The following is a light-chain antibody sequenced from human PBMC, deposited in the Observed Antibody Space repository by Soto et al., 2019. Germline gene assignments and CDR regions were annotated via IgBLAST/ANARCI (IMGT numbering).Light chain of an antibody. Sequence: EIVLTPSPGTLSLSPGERATLSCRASQSVSSSYLAWYQQKPGQAPRLLIYDASSRATGIPDRFSGSGSGTDFTLTLSRLEPEDFAVYYCPQYGNSPLTFRGG. CDR2: DAS. J-gene: IGKJ4*01. CDR1: QSVSSSY. V-gene: IGKV3-20*01. CDR3: PQYGNSPLT.